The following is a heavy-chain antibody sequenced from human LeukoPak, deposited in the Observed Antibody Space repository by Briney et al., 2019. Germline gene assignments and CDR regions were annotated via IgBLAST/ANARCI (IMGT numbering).Heavy chain of an antibody. CDR3: ARDSGGTPRY. CDR1: GGSISSYY. J-gene: IGHJ4*02. V-gene: IGHV4-59*01. D-gene: IGHD4-23*01. Sequence: PSETLSLTCTVSGGSISSYYWSWIRQPPGKGLEWIGYIYYSGSTNYNPSLKSRVTISVDTSKNQFSLKLSSVTAADTAVYYCARDSGGTPRYWGQGTLVTVSS. CDR2: IYYSGST.